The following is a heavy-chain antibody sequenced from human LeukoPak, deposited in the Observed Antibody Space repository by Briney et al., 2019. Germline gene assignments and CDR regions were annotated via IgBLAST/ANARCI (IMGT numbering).Heavy chain of an antibody. CDR2: IYYSGST. CDR1: GGSISSYY. D-gene: IGHD6-19*01. J-gene: IGHJ3*02. Sequence: SETLSLTCTVSGGSISSYYWSWIRQPPGKGLEWIGYIYYSGSTNYNPSLKSRVTISVDTSKNQFSLKLSSVTAADTALYYCAXDGRIAVETDAFDIWGQGTMVTVSS. CDR3: AXDGRIAVETDAFDI. V-gene: IGHV4-59*01.